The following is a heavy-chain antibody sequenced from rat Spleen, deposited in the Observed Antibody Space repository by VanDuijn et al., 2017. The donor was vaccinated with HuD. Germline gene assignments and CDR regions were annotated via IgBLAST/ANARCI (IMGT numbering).Heavy chain of an antibody. V-gene: IGHV3-1*01. CDR2: ISYSGST. J-gene: IGHJ1*01. CDR3: ARSYVYYGLLLDWYFDF. Sequence: EVQLQESGPGLVKPSQALSLTCSVTGYSITSNYWGWIRKFPGNKMEWMGYISYSGSTSYNPTLKSQISIIRDTTKNQFFLQLNSVTTEDTATYYCARSYVYYGLLLDWYFDFWGPGTMVTVSS. D-gene: IGHD1-6*01. CDR1: GYSITSNY.